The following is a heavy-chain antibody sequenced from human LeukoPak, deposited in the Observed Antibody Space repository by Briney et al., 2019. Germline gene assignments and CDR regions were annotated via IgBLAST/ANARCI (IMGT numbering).Heavy chain of an antibody. CDR2: IYYSEST. J-gene: IGHJ2*01. CDR3: ARQGSSSWYGWYFDL. V-gene: IGHV4-39*01. D-gene: IGHD6-13*01. Sequence: SETLSLTCSVSGGSISGTTHNWGWIRQPPGKGLGWIATIYYSESTKKSPSLKSRVTISLATSRNQFSLKLSSVTAADTAVYYCARQGSSSWYGWYFDLWGRGSRVTVSS. CDR1: GGSISGTTHN.